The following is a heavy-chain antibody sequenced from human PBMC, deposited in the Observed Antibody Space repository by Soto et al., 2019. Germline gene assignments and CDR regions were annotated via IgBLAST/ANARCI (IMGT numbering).Heavy chain of an antibody. CDR3: ARDYDYFDH. V-gene: IGHV4-39*07. Sequence: PSATLSLTCTVSGGSISSGDYYWSWIRQPPGKGLEWIGSIYYSGSTYYNPSLKSRVTISADTSKNQFSLILTSVTAADTAVYYCARDYDYFDHWGQGPRVTVS. CDR2: IYYSGST. CDR1: GGSISSGDYY. D-gene: IGHD3-16*01. J-gene: IGHJ4*02.